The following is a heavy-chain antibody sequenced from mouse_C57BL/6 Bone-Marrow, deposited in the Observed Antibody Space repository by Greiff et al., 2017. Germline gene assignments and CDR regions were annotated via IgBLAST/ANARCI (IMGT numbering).Heavy chain of an antibody. CDR3: ARRRGYYDYYAMDY. D-gene: IGHD2-3*01. J-gene: IGHJ4*01. CDR2: ISSGSSTI. CDR1: GFTFSDYG. V-gene: IGHV5-17*01. Sequence: EVQLVESGGGLVKPGGSLKLSCAASGFTFSDYGMHWVRQAPEKGLEWVAYISSGSSTIYYADTVKGRFTISRDNAKNTLFLQMTSLRSEDTAMYYCARRRGYYDYYAMDYWGQGTSVTVSS.